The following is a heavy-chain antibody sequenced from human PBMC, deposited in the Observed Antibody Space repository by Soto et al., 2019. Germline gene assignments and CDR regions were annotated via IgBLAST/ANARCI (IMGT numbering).Heavy chain of an antibody. J-gene: IGHJ4*02. Sequence: QVQLVESGGGVVQPGRSLRLSCAASGFTFSSYAMHWVRQAPGKGLEWVAIISYDASNKYYADSVKCRFTISRDNSKSTLYLQMNSLRTEDTAVYYCARGYSSSSAAFDYWGQGTLVTVSS. CDR2: ISYDASNK. D-gene: IGHD6-13*01. CDR1: GFTFSSYA. V-gene: IGHV3-30-3*01. CDR3: ARGYSSSSAAFDY.